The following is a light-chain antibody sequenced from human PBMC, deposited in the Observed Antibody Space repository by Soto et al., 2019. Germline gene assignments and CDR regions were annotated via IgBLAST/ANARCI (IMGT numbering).Light chain of an antibody. CDR1: SSNIGAGND. V-gene: IGLV1-40*01. CDR2: GSN. Sequence: QAVVTQAPSVSGAPGQRVTIYCTWSSSNIGAGNDVHWYQQLPGTAPKLLMYGSNNRPSGVPDRFSVSKSGTSASLAITGIQAEDEAEYYCQSFDSDWSVVLGGGTKITVL. CDR3: QSFDSDWSVV. J-gene: IGLJ3*02.